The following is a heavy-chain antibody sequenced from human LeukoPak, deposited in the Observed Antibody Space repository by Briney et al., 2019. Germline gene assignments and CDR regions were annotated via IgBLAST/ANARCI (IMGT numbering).Heavy chain of an antibody. J-gene: IGHJ4*02. Sequence: GGSLRLSCAASGFTFSSYAMHWVRQAPGKGLEWVAVISYDGSNKYYADSVKGRFTISRDNSKNTLYLQMNSLRAEDTAVHYCAREGSSGYYYFDYWGQGTLVTVSS. V-gene: IGHV3-30-3*01. CDR2: ISYDGSNK. D-gene: IGHD3-22*01. CDR3: AREGSSGYYYFDY. CDR1: GFTFSSYA.